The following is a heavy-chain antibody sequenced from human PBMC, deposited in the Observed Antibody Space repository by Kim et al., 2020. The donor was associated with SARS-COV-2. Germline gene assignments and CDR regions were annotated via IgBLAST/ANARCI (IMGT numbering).Heavy chain of an antibody. D-gene: IGHD4-4*01. V-gene: IGHV4-59*08. Sequence: YNPSLQGRVTISVDTSKNQFSLKLSSVTAADTAVYYCARQAAPNDYSLGYWGQGTLVTVSS. J-gene: IGHJ4*02. CDR3: ARQAAPNDYSLGY.